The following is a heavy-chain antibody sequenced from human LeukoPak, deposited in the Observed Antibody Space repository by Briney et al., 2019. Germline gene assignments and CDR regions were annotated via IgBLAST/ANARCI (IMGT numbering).Heavy chain of an antibody. V-gene: IGHV1-18*01. CDR1: GYSLTSYG. Sequence: ASVKVSCKASGYSLTSYGVSWVRPAPGQGLEWLGWISTYNGNTNYAQKFQGRVTMTTDTSTSTVYMELRSLRSDDTAVYYCARAVPTAAGGYYMGVWGKGTTVTVSS. CDR2: ISTYNGNT. CDR3: ARAVPTAAGGYYMGV. J-gene: IGHJ6*03. D-gene: IGHD2-2*01.